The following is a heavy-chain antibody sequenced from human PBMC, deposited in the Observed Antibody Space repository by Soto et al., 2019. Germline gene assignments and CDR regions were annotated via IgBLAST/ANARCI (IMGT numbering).Heavy chain of an antibody. J-gene: IGHJ4*02. Sequence: KESGPTLVKPTQTLTLTCTVSGFSLNTYGVGVGWIRQPPGKALEWLALIYWDDDKRYSPSLKSRLTITKDTSKNQVVLTMTNMDPVDTVTYYCARALGSWGAYYFDYWGQGTVVTVSS. CDR2: IYWDDDK. CDR3: ARALGSWGAYYFDY. D-gene: IGHD3-16*01. CDR1: GFSLNTYGVG. V-gene: IGHV2-5*02.